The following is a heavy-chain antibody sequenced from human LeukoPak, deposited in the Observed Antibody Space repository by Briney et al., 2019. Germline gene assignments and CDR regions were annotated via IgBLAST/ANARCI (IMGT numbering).Heavy chain of an antibody. CDR1: GFTVSSNY. CDR2: IYSGGST. D-gene: IGHD3-10*01. CDR3: ARDLTRYSSGSYFAFDI. V-gene: IGHV3-53*01. Sequence: GGSLRLSCAASGFTVSSNYMSWVRQAPGKGLEWVSVIYSGGSTYYADSVKGRFTISRDNSKNTLYLQMNSLRAEDTAVYYCARDLTRYSSGSYFAFDIWGQGTMVTVSS. J-gene: IGHJ3*02.